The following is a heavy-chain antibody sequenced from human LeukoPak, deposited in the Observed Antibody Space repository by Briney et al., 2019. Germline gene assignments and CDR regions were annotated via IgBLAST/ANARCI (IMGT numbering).Heavy chain of an antibody. D-gene: IGHD2-15*01. CDR2: INPSGGST. CDR1: GYTFTSYY. V-gene: IGHV1-46*01. J-gene: IGHJ5*02. Sequence: VASVKVSCKASGYTFTSYYMHWVRQAPGQGLEWMGIINPSGGSTSYAQKFQGRVTMTRDTSISTAYMELSRLRSDDTAVYYCARGYCSGGSCYSVENWFDPWGQGTLVTVSS. CDR3: ARGYCSGGSCYSVENWFDP.